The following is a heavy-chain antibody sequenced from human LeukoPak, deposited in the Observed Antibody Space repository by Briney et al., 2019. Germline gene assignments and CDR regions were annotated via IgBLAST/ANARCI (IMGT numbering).Heavy chain of an antibody. CDR2: IYYSGST. CDR1: GGSIRSNSYF. CDR3: ARQDRVMIFGVAKLSWFDP. Sequence: SETLSLTCTVSGGSIRSNSYFWGWIRQPPGKGLEWIGSIYYSGSTYYNPSLKSRVTISVDTSKNQFSLKLSSVTAADTGVYYCARQDRVMIFGVAKLSWFDPWGQGTLVIVSS. J-gene: IGHJ5*02. D-gene: IGHD3-3*01. V-gene: IGHV4-39*01.